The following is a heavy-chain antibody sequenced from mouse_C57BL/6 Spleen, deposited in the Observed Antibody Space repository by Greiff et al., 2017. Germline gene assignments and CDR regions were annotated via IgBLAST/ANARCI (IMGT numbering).Heavy chain of an antibody. D-gene: IGHD2-4*01. Sequence: EVKLMESGGGLVKPGGSLKLSCAASGFTFSSYAMSWVRQTPEKRLEWVATISDGGSYTYYPDNVKGRFTISRDNAKNNLYLQMSHLKSEDTAMYYCAREDDYSAWFAYWGQGTLVTVSA. V-gene: IGHV5-4*01. CDR2: ISDGGSYT. CDR3: AREDDYSAWFAY. CDR1: GFTFSSYA. J-gene: IGHJ3*01.